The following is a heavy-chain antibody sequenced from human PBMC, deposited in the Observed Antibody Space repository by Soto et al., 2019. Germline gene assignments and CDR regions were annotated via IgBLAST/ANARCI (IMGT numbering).Heavy chain of an antibody. CDR1: GFTFSNAW. CDR3: TNSTRYGYYDILTGDLQH. Sequence: GGSLRLSCAASGFTFSNAWMSWVRQAPGKGLEWVGRIKSKTDGGTTDYAAPVKGRFTISRYDSKNTLYFQMNSLKTEDTAVYYCTNSTRYGYYDILTGDLQHWGQGTLVTVSS. D-gene: IGHD3-9*01. V-gene: IGHV3-15*01. CDR2: IKSKTDGGTT. J-gene: IGHJ1*01.